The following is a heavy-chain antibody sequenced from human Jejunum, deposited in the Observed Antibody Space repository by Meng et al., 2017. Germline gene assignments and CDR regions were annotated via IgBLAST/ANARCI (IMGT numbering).Heavy chain of an antibody. CDR3: ARQEFSRDYEFDY. V-gene: IGHV3-7*01. D-gene: IGHD4-17*01. Sequence: GESLKISCAASGFTFSSYWMSWVRQAPGKGLEWVANIKKDGSEKNYVDSVKGRFTVSRDNAKNSMYLQMNSLRAEDTAVYYCARQEFSRDYEFDYWGGGTLVTGSS. CDR1: GFTFSSYW. CDR2: IKKDGSEK. J-gene: IGHJ4*02.